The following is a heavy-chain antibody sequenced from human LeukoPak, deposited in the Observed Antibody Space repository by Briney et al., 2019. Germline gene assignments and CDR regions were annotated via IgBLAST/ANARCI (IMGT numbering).Heavy chain of an antibody. CDR3: AREEVEIFTQH. Sequence: GGSLRLSCAASGFPVSSNYMSWVRHAPGKGLEWVSGIKWNGGSTGYADSVKGRFTISRDNAKNSLYLQMNSLRAEDTALYHCAREEVEIFTQHWGQGTLVTVSS. CDR1: GFPVSSNY. J-gene: IGHJ1*01. CDR2: IKWNGGST. V-gene: IGHV3-20*01. D-gene: IGHD5-24*01.